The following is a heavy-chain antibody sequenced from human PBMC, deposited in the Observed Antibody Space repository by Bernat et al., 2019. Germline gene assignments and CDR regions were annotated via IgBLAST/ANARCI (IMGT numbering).Heavy chain of an antibody. J-gene: IGHJ6*03. CDR3: ATDGATLNYNWKYGRYYYHYYMDV. V-gene: IGHV3-33*01. CDR2: MGCDGSNK. CDR1: GFTVSSDG. Sequence: LVGSGGGVVRPGGSVRLACAASGFTVSSDGMHWVRQTPGEGLEGGAVMGCDGSNKYYADSVKGRFTISRDNSKNTLYLKMNSLSAEDTAVYYWATDGATLNYNWKYGRYYYHYYMDVWGQGTTVTVSS. D-gene: IGHD1-7*01.